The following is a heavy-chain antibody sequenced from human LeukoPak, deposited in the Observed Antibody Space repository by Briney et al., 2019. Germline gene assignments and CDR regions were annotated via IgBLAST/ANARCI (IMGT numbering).Heavy chain of an antibody. V-gene: IGHV3-33*01. CDR2: IWYDGSNK. CDR1: GFTFSSYG. CDR3: AIGLDYDILTGYPPVY. J-gene: IGHJ4*02. Sequence: GGSLRLSCAASGFTFSSYGMHWVRQAPGKGLEWVAVIWYDGSNKYYADSVKGRFTISRDNSKNTLYLQMNSLRAEDTAVYYCAIGLDYDILTGYPPVYWGQGTLVTVSS. D-gene: IGHD3-9*01.